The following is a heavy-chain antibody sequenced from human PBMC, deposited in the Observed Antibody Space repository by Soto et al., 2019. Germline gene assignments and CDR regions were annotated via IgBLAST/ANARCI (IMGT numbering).Heavy chain of an antibody. D-gene: IGHD1-20*01. CDR2: ISVSGGST. V-gene: IGHV3-23*01. Sequence: GGSLILSCAASGFTFSSYAMSWVRQAPGRGLEWVSTISVSGGSTYYADSVKGRFTISRDNSKNTLYLQMNSLRAEDTAVYYCAKITGRFPTVPYNWFDPWGQGTLVTVSS. CDR3: AKITGRFPTVPYNWFDP. J-gene: IGHJ5*02. CDR1: GFTFSSYA.